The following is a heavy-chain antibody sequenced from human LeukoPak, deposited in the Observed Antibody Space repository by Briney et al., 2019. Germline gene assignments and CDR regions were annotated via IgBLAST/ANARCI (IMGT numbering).Heavy chain of an antibody. D-gene: IGHD3-10*01. CDR3: ARVMTMVRGVMSGSPGY. Sequence: ASVKVSCKASGYTFTSYGISWVRQAPGQGLEWMGWISAYNGNTNYAQKLQGRVTMATDTSTSTAYMELRSLRSDDTAVYYCARVMTMVRGVMSGSPGYWGQGTLVTVSS. CDR1: GYTFTSYG. J-gene: IGHJ4*02. V-gene: IGHV1-18*01. CDR2: ISAYNGNT.